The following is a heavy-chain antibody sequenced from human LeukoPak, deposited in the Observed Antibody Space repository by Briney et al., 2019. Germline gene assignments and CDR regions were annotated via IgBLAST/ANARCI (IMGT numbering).Heavy chain of an antibody. Sequence: SETLSLTCIVSGGSMSGHYWNWIRQPPGKGLEWIGYIYYRGSTNYNPSLKSRVTISVDTSKNQFSLKLSSVTAADTGVYYCARVRRTVTTGIDYWGQGTLVTVSS. D-gene: IGHD4-17*01. V-gene: IGHV4-59*11. CDR3: ARVRRTVTTGIDY. CDR2: IYYRGST. J-gene: IGHJ4*02. CDR1: GGSMSGHY.